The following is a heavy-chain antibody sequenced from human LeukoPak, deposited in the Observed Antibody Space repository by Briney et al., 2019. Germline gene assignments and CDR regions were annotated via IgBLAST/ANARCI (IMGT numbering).Heavy chain of an antibody. CDR2: IYHSGST. Sequence: SQTLSLTCAVSGVSISSGGYSWSWIRQPPGKGLEWIGYIYHSGSTYYNPSLKSRVTISVDRSKNQFSLKLSSVTAADTAVYYCASESGSSANYGMDVWGQGTTVTVSS. V-gene: IGHV4-30-2*01. CDR1: GVSISSGGYS. CDR3: ASESGSSANYGMDV. D-gene: IGHD2-2*01. J-gene: IGHJ6*02.